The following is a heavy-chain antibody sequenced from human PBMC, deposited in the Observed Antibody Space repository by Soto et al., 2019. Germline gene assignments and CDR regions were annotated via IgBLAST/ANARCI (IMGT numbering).Heavy chain of an antibody. CDR2: IYYSGST. V-gene: IGHV4-31*03. Sequence: SSETLSLTCTVSGGSISSGGYYWSWIRQHPGKGLEWIGYIYYSGSTYYNPSLKSRVTISVDTSKNQFSLKLSSVTAADTAVYYCAAWSGYYGAYNWFDPWGQGTLVTVSS. CDR3: AAWSGYYGAYNWFDP. J-gene: IGHJ5*02. D-gene: IGHD3-3*01. CDR1: GGSISSGGYY.